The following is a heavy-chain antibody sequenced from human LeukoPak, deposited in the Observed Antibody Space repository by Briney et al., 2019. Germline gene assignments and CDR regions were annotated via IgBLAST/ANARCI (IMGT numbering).Heavy chain of an antibody. V-gene: IGHV3-23*01. CDR1: GFPFSSYA. CDR2: ISGSGGGT. Sequence: TGGSLRLSCAASGFPFSSYAVSWVRQAPGKGLEWVSAISGSGGGTYYADSVKGRFTISRDNSKNTLYLQMNSLRAEDTAVYYCAKGDCSSTSCYRRDALDIWGQGTMVTVSS. CDR3: AKGDCSSTSCYRRDALDI. J-gene: IGHJ3*02. D-gene: IGHD2-2*02.